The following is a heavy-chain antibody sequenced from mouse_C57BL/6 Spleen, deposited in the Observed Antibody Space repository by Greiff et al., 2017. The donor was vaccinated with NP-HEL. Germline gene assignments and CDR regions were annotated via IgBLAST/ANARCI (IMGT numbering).Heavy chain of an antibody. Sequence: QVQLQQPGAELVMPGASVKLSCKASGYTFTSYWMHWVKQRPGQGLEWIGEIDPSDSYTNYNQKFKGKSTLTVDKSSSTAYMQLSSLTSEDSAVYYCARDDLTTVGAYWGQGTLVTVSA. CDR3: ARDDLTTVGAY. CDR2: IDPSDSYT. V-gene: IGHV1-69*01. D-gene: IGHD1-1*01. J-gene: IGHJ3*01. CDR1: GYTFTSYW.